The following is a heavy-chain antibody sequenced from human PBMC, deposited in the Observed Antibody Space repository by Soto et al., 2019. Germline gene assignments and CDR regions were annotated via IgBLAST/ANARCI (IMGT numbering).Heavy chain of an antibody. CDR1: GFSFSAHG. CDR3: AKDGGGGYQPPNYYYYGLDV. D-gene: IGHD2-21*01. J-gene: IGHJ6*02. V-gene: IGHV3-30*18. CDR2: ISYDGINK. Sequence: GGSLRLSCAASGFSFSAHGMHWVRQAPGKGLEWVAVISYDGINKDYADSVEGRLTISRDNSKNTLYLQLDSLRIDDTGIYYCAKDGGGGYQPPNYYYYGLDVWGQGTTVTV.